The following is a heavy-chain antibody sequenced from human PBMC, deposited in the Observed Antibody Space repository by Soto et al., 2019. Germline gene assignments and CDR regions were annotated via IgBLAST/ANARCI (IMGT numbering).Heavy chain of an antibody. D-gene: IGHD4-17*01. J-gene: IGHJ5*02. V-gene: IGHV1-18*01. CDR1: GYTFTSYG. Sequence: ASVKVSCKASGYTFTSYGISWVRQAPGQGLEWMGWISAYNGNTNYAQKLQGRVTMTTDTSTSTAYMELRSLRSDDTAVYYCARYRFRGDRLNNWFDPWGQGTLVTVSS. CDR2: ISAYNGNT. CDR3: ARYRFRGDRLNNWFDP.